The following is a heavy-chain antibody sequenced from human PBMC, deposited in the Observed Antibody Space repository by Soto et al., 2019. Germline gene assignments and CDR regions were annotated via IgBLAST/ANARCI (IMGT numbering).Heavy chain of an antibody. CDR1: GGTFSSYA. CDR2: IIPIFGTA. D-gene: IGHD4-17*01. V-gene: IGHV1-69*12. CDR3: ARELATVVTGWFDP. J-gene: IGHJ5*02. Sequence: QVQLVQSGAEVKKPGSSVKVSCKASGGTFSSYAISWVRQAPGQGLEWMGGIIPIFGTANYAQKFQGRVTITADESTSKAYRELSSLRSEDSAVYYCARELATVVTGWFDPWGQGTLVTVSS.